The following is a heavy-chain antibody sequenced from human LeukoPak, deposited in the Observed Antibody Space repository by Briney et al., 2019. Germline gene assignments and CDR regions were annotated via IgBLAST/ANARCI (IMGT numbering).Heavy chain of an antibody. V-gene: IGHV4-34*01. CDR2: IDHRGDT. CDR1: GGSFSRYY. D-gene: IGHD5-24*01. Sequence: SETLSLTCAVYGGSFSRYYWSWIRQSPGKGLEWIAEIDHRGDTSYNPSVKSRVTISVDTSKNQFSLKVRSLSAADTAVYYCARGATISETGYFDFWGQGTLVTVSS. J-gene: IGHJ4*03. CDR3: ARGATISETGYFDF.